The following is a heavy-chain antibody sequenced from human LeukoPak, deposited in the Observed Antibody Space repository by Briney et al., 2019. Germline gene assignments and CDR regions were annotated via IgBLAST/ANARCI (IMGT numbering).Heavy chain of an antibody. J-gene: IGHJ6*02. CDR1: GGSISSYY. CDR3: ARLSRDQGLYYFYYGMDV. D-gene: IGHD2-2*01. CDR2: IYYSGST. Sequence: SETLSLTCTVSGGSISSYYWSWIRQPPVKGLEWIGYIYYSGSTNSNPSLKSRVTISVDTSKNQFSLKLTSVTAADTAVYYCARLSRDQGLYYFYYGMDVWGRGTTVIISS. V-gene: IGHV4-59*08.